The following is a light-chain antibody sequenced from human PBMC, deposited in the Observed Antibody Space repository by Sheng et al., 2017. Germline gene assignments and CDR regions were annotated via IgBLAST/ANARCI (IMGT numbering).Light chain of an antibody. Sequence: DIVMTQSPDSLAVSLGERATINCKSSQSVLYSSNNKNYLAWYQQKPGQPPKLLLYWASTRESGVPDRFSGSGSGTDFTLTISSLQPDDFATYYCQGYDSYSQYTFGQGTKLEIK. CDR2: WAS. V-gene: IGKV4-1*01. J-gene: IGKJ2*01. CDR3: QGYDSYSQYT. CDR1: QSVLYSSNNKNY.